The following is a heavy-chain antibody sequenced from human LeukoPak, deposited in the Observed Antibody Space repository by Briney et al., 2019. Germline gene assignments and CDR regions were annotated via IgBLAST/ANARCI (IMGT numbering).Heavy chain of an antibody. D-gene: IGHD3-10*01. CDR1: GYTFIGYC. J-gene: IGHJ4*02. V-gene: IGHV1-2*02. Sequence: ASVKVSCKPSGYTFIGYCIHWVRQAPGQGLEWMGWINPNSGDTKYAQKFQGRVTMTRDTSINVAFMELSSLNSDDRAMYYCARARRGSASMDFDFWGQGTLVAVSS. CDR2: INPNSGDT. CDR3: ARARRGSASMDFDF.